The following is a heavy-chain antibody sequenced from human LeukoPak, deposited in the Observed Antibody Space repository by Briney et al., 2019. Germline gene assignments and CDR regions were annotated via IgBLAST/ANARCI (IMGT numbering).Heavy chain of an antibody. CDR2: IRYDGSNK. V-gene: IGHV3-30*02. D-gene: IGHD3-22*01. CDR3: AKDGRVVITGAPHH. Sequence: PGGSLRLSCAASGFTFSSYGMHWVRQAPGKGLEWVAFIRYDGSNKYYADSVKGRFTIPRDNSKNTLYLQMNSLRAEDTAVYYCAKDGRVVITGAPHHWGQGTLVTVSS. J-gene: IGHJ5*02. CDR1: GFTFSSYG.